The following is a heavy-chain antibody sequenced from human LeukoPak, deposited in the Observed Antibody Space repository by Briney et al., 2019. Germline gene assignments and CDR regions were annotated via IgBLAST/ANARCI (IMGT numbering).Heavy chain of an antibody. CDR3: ARAPRIVVVPAAIGARSDWYFDL. J-gene: IGHJ2*01. Sequence: SDTLSLTCTVSGGSISSYYWSWIRQPAGQGLEWIGCIYTSGSTNYNPSLKSRVTISVDKSKNQCSLKLSSVTAADTAVYYCARAPRIVVVPAAIGARSDWYFDLWGRGTLVTVSS. CDR1: GGSISSYY. V-gene: IGHV4-4*07. CDR2: IYTSGST. D-gene: IGHD2-2*02.